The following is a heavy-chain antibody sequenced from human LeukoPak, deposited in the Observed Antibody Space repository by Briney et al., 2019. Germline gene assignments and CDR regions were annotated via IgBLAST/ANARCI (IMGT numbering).Heavy chain of an antibody. CDR3: ARGLVVYNWFDP. V-gene: IGHV1-8*01. CDR1: GYTFTSYG. CDR2: MNPNSGNT. J-gene: IGHJ5*02. Sequence: ASVKVSCKASGYTFTSYGINWVRQATGQGLEWMGWMNPNSGNTGYAQKFQGRVTMTRNTSISTAYMELGSLRSEDTAVYYCARGLVVYNWFDPWGQGTLVTVSS. D-gene: IGHD6-6*01.